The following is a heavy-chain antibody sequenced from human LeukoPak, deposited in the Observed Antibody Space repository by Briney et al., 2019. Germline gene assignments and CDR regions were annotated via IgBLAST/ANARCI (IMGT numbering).Heavy chain of an antibody. J-gene: IGHJ4*02. CDR1: GGSFSGYY. Sequence: PSETLSLTCAVYGGSFSGYYWGWIRQPPGKGLEWIGEINHSGSTNYNPSLKSRVTISVDTSKNQFSLKLSSVTAADTAVYYCAGTSGWYFDYWGQGTLVTVSS. CDR2: INHSGST. V-gene: IGHV4-34*01. CDR3: AGTSGWYFDY. D-gene: IGHD6-19*01.